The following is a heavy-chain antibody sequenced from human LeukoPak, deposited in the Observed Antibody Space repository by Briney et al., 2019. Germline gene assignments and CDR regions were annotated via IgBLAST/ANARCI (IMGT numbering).Heavy chain of an antibody. CDR1: AFAFSRNW. CDR3: ARGPH. J-gene: IGHJ4*02. Sequence: GGSLRLSCAASAFAFSRNWMSWVRQAPGKGPEWVASIKEDGSRENYADSLKGRFTISRDNSKNSLFLQMNSLRAEDTAVYYCARGPHWGQGTLVTVSS. V-gene: IGHV3-7*01. CDR2: IKEDGSRE.